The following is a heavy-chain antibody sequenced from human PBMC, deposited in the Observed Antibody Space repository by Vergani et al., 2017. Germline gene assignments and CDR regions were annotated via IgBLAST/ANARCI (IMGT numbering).Heavy chain of an antibody. J-gene: IGHJ6*01. V-gene: IGHV1-8*03. D-gene: IGHD3-9*01. Sequence: QVQLVQSGAEVKKPGASVKVSCKASGYTFTSHDIYWARQAPGQGREWMGWMNPNSGKTSYDQKCQGRVTLIGNTSISTAYMARRSLRAEDTAKYFCARVRDCLTGYSDDWGQGATITVAS. CDR1: GYTFTSHD. CDR3: ARVRDCLTGYSDD. CDR2: MNPNSGKT.